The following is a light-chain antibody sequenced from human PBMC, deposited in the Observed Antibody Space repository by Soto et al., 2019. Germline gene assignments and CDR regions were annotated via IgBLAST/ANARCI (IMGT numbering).Light chain of an antibody. CDR1: QSVSRY. CDR3: QQRSNWPIT. J-gene: IGKJ5*01. V-gene: IGKV3-11*01. Sequence: EIFLTQSPSTLSLYPIEIATLSCRASQSVSRYLAWYQQKPGQAPRLLIYDASNRATGIPARFSGSGSGTDFTLTISRLEPEDFAVYYCQQRSNWPITFGQGTRLEIK. CDR2: DAS.